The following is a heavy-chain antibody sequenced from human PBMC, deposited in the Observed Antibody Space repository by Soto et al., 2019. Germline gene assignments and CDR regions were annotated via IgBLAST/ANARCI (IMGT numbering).Heavy chain of an antibody. CDR2: ITSSSTYI. Sequence: EVQLVESGGGLVKPGGSLSLSCAASGFTFSSYSMNWVRQAPGKGLEWVSAITSSSTYINYADSVKGRFTISRDKAKNSLYLQRNSLRAEDTAVYYCARDGPRIAAAGYFDYWGQGTLVTVSS. CDR3: ARDGPRIAAAGYFDY. V-gene: IGHV3-21*01. CDR1: GFTFSSYS. D-gene: IGHD6-13*01. J-gene: IGHJ4*02.